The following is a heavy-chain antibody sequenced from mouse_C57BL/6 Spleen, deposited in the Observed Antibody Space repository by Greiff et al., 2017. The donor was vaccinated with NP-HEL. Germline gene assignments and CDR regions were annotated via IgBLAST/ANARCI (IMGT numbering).Heavy chain of an antibody. CDR2: ISSGSSTI. CDR3: ASLMGVDY. Sequence: EVKLVESGGGLVKPGGSLKLSCAASGFTFSDYGMHWVRQAPEKGLEWVAYISSGSSTIYYADTVKGRFTISRDNAKNTLFLQMTSLRSEDTAMYYCASLMGVDYWGQGTTLTVSS. V-gene: IGHV5-17*01. J-gene: IGHJ2*01. D-gene: IGHD2-3*01. CDR1: GFTFSDYG.